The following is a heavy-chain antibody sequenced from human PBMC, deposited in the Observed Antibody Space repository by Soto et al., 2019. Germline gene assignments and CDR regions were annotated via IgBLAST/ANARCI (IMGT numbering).Heavy chain of an antibody. CDR2: ISYDGSNK. V-gene: IGHV3-30*18. CDR3: AKDGCDEGAFDI. Sequence: QVQLVESGGGVVQPGRSLRLSCAASGFTFSSYGMHWVRQAPGKGLEWVAVISYDGSNKYYADSVKGRFTISRDNSKNTLYLQMNSLRAEDTAVYYCAKDGCDEGAFDIWGQGTMVTVSS. CDR1: GFTFSSYG. D-gene: IGHD2-2*03. J-gene: IGHJ3*02.